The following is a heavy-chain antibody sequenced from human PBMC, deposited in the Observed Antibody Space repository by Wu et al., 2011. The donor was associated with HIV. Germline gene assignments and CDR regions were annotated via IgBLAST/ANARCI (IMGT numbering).Heavy chain of an antibody. CDR1: GYTFTGYY. D-gene: IGHD3-10*01. Sequence: QVQLVQSGAEVKKPGASVKVSCKASGYTFTGYYIHWVRQAPGQGLEWMGWIDPNSGGTIYAQKFQGRVTMTRDASITTVYMELSSLRSDDTAVYYCARARGYGSGSYVHFDYWAREPWSPSPQ. J-gene: IGHJ4*02. CDR3: ARARGYGSGSYVHFDY. V-gene: IGHV1-2*02. CDR2: IDPNSGGT.